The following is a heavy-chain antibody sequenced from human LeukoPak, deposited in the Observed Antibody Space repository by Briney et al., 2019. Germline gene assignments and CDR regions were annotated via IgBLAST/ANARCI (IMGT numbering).Heavy chain of an antibody. V-gene: IGHV4-61*02. CDR2: IYTSGST. D-gene: IGHD5-24*01. CDR1: GGSISSGSYF. CDR3: ARELRDGYNDYMDV. Sequence: SETLSLTCSVSGGSISSGSYFWSWIRQPAGKGLGWVGRIYTSGSTKYNPSLKTRVTISVDTSKNQFSLKLSSVIAADTVVYYCARELRDGYNDYMDVWGKGTTVTISS. J-gene: IGHJ6*03.